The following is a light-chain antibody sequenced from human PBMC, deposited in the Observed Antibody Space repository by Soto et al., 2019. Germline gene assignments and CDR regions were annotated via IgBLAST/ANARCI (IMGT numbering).Light chain of an antibody. CDR3: QTWGSGIHVV. CDR1: SGHSSYA. J-gene: IGLJ2*01. CDR2: LNSDGSH. Sequence: ALTQSPSASASLGASVKLTCTLSSGHSSYAIAWHQQQPEKGPRYLMKLNSDGSHSKGDGIPDRFSGSSSGAERYLTISSLQSEDEADYYCQTWGSGIHVVFGGGTKLTVL. V-gene: IGLV4-69*01.